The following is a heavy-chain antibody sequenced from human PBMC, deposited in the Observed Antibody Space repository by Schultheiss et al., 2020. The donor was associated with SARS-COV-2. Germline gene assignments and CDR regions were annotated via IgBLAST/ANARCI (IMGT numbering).Heavy chain of an antibody. CDR2: ISSGSTYI. J-gene: IGHJ4*02. CDR3: ARDLTTVTTADLGY. CDR1: GFTFSSYS. V-gene: IGHV3-21*06. D-gene: IGHD4-11*01. Sequence: GGSLRLSCEASGFTFSSYSMNWVRQAPGKGLEWVSSISSGSTYIHYTDSMKGRITISRDNAKNTLYLQMNSLTAEDTAVYYCARDLTTVTTADLGYWGQGTLVTVSS.